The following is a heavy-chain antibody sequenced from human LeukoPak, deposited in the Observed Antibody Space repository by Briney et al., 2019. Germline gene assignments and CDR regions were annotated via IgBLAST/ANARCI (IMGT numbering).Heavy chain of an antibody. Sequence: PGGSLRLSCAASGFTFSSYAMSWVRQAPGKGLEWVSAIRGSGGSTYYADSVKGRFTISRDNSKNTLYLQMNSLRAEDTAVYYCAKVSRGAAAGTGGRDYWGQGTLVTVSS. V-gene: IGHV3-23*01. CDR1: GFTFSSYA. CDR3: AKVSRGAAAGTGGRDY. CDR2: IRGSGGST. D-gene: IGHD6-13*01. J-gene: IGHJ4*02.